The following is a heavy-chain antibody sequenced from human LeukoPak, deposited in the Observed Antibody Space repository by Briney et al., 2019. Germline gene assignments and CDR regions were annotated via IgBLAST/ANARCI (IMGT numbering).Heavy chain of an antibody. D-gene: IGHD3-3*01. CDR3: ARGRYYDFWSGYYYGMDV. V-gene: IGHV1-8*02. CDR1: GGTFSSYA. CDR2: MNPNSGNT. J-gene: IGHJ6*02. Sequence: GASVKVSCKASGGTFSSYAINWVRQATGQGLEWMGWMNPNSGNTGYAQKFQGRVTMTRNTSISTAYMELSSLRSEDTAVYYCARGRYYDFWSGYYYGMDVWGQGTTVTVSS.